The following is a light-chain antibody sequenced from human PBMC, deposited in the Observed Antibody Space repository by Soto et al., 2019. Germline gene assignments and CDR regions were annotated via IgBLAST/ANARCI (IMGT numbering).Light chain of an antibody. CDR1: QDIRKD. CDR3: QQRSNWPPIT. J-gene: IGKJ5*01. Sequence: AIKMTQSPSSLSASVGDRVTITCRASQDIRKDLAWYQQKPGKAPQILIYGASTLQTGVASRFSGSGSGTEFTLTISSLEPEDFAVYYCQQRSNWPPITFGQGTRLEIK. V-gene: IGKV1-6*01. CDR2: GAS.